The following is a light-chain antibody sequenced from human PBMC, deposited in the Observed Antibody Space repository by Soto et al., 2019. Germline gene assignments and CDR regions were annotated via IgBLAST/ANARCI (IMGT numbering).Light chain of an antibody. CDR1: QDISNY. CDR2: AAS. J-gene: IGKJ3*01. Sequence: DIQMTQSPSSLSASVGDRVTITCRASQDISNYLAWFQQKPGRPPKSLIYAASSLQSGVPSKFSGSGSGTDFTLTISSLQPEDFATYFCQQYNSYPFTFGPGTKVD. CDR3: QQYNSYPFT. V-gene: IGKV1-16*02.